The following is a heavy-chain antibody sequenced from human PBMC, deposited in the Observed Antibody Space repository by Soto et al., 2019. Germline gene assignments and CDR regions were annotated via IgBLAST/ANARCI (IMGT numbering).Heavy chain of an antibody. D-gene: IGHD5-12*01. J-gene: IGHJ4*02. CDR2: ISYDGSNK. V-gene: IGHV3-30*18. Sequence: PGGSLRLSCVASGFTFSSYGMHWVRQAPGKGLEWVAVISYDGSNKYYADSVKGRFTISRDNSKNTLYLLMNSLRTEDTAVYYCAKDSSGYDYVDYWGQGTLVTVSS. CDR1: GFTFSSYG. CDR3: AKDSSGYDYVDY.